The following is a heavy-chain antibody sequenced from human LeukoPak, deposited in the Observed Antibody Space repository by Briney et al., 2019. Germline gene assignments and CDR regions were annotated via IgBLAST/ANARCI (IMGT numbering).Heavy chain of an antibody. D-gene: IGHD5-12*01. V-gene: IGHV4-30-2*01. CDR3: ARGASNYSGYPNPQFDY. J-gene: IGHJ4*02. Sequence: SETLSLTCTVSGGSISSGGYSWSWIRQPPGKGLEWIGYIYHSGSTYYNPSLKSRVTISVDRSKNQFSLKLSSVTAADTAVYYCARGASNYSGYPNPQFDYWGQGTLVTVSS. CDR1: GGSISSGGYS. CDR2: IYHSGST.